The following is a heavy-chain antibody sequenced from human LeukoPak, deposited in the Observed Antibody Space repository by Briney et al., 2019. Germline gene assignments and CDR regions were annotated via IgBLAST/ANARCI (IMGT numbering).Heavy chain of an antibody. D-gene: IGHD6-19*01. CDR2: ISSSSSYI. Sequence: GGSLRLSCAASGFTFSSYSTNWVRQAPGKGLEWVSSISSSSSYIYYADSVKGRSTISRDNAKNSLYLQMNSLRAEDTAVYYCARGRDSSGWFLPGLLDYWGQGTLVTVSS. CDR1: GFTFSSYS. J-gene: IGHJ4*02. CDR3: ARGRDSSGWFLPGLLDY. V-gene: IGHV3-21*01.